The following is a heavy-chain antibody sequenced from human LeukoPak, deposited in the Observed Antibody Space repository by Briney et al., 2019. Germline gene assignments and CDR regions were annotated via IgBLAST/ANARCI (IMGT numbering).Heavy chain of an antibody. CDR2: ISYDGSNK. CDR3: AKGSVVVIATNYFDY. J-gene: IGHJ4*02. Sequence: GGSLRLSCAASGFTFSSYAMHWVRQAPGKGLEWVAVISYDGSNKYYADSVKGRFSISRDNSKNTLYLQMNSLRAEDTAVYYCAKGSVVVIATNYFDYWGQGTLVTVSS. CDR1: GFTFSSYA. D-gene: IGHD2-15*01. V-gene: IGHV3-30*04.